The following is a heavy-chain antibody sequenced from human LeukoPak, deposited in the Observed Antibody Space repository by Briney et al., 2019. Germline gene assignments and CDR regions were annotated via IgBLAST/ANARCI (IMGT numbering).Heavy chain of an antibody. CDR2: ISGSGRAR. CDR1: GFTFSAYS. CDR3: ARGRYYDTSAYNYFDP. J-gene: IGHJ5*02. D-gene: IGHD3-22*01. Sequence: PGGSLRLSSAASGFTFSAYSMNWIRQAPGKGLERISYISGSGRARFSADSVRGRFTIARDNANNSLFLQMSRLRAEDTAVYCCARGRYYDTSAYNYFDPWGQGTLVTVSS. V-gene: IGHV3-48*01.